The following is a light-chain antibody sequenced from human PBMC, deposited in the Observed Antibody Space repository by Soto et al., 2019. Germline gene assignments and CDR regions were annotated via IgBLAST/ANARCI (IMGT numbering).Light chain of an antibody. CDR3: SSFTSINTWV. V-gene: IGLV2-14*01. Sequence: QSALTQPASVSGSPGQSITISCTGTSSDVGGYNYVSWYQQHPGKAPKLMIYEVSNRPSGVSNRFSGSKSGNTASLTISGLQAEDEADYYCSSFTSINTWVFGGGTQVTVL. J-gene: IGLJ3*02. CDR2: EVS. CDR1: SSDVGGYNY.